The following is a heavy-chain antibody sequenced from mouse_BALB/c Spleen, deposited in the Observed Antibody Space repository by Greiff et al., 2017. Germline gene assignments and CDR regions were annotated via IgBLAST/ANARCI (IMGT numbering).Heavy chain of an antibody. V-gene: IGHV5-4*02. CDR2: ISDGGSYT. CDR1: GFTFSDYY. J-gene: IGHJ1*01. CDR3: ARGGFDV. Sequence: EVKVEESGGGLVKPGGSLKLSCAASGFTFSDYYMYWVRQTPEKRLEWVATISDGGSYTYYPDSVKGRFTISRDNAKNNLYLQMSSLKSEDTAMYYCARGGFDVWGAGTTVTVSS.